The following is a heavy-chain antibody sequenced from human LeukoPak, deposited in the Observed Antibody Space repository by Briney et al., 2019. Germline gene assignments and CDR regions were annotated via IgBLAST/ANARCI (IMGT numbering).Heavy chain of an antibody. CDR3: AKDGGSWNFDF. V-gene: IGHV3-74*01. Sequence: GGSLRLSCSASGFTFSSYWMHWVRQAPGKGLVWVSRINTDGSSTSYADSVKGRFTISRDNSKNTLYVQMSSLRPEDTAVYYCAKDGGSWNFDFWGQGTLVTVSS. CDR1: GFTFSSYW. J-gene: IGHJ4*02. CDR2: INTDGSST. D-gene: IGHD2-15*01.